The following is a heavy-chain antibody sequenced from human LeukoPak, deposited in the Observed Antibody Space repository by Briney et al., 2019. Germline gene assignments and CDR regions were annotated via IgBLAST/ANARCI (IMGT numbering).Heavy chain of an antibody. CDR1: GFTFSSYE. J-gene: IGHJ4*02. D-gene: IGHD5-24*01. Sequence: GGSLRLSCAASGFTFSSYEMNWVRQAPGKGLEWVSYISSSGSTIYYADSVKGRFTISRDDAKNSLYLQMNSLRAEDTAVYYCARETSRDGYESHDYWGQGTLVTVSS. CDR3: ARETSRDGYESHDY. CDR2: ISSSGSTI. V-gene: IGHV3-48*03.